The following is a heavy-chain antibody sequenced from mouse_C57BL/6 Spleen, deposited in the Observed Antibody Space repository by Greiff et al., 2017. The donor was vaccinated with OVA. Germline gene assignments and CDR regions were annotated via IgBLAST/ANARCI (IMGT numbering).Heavy chain of an antibody. J-gene: IGHJ2*01. CDR3: ARDYYGSSPFDY. CDR1: GFNIKNTY. D-gene: IGHD1-1*01. V-gene: IGHV14-3*01. CDR2: IDPANGNT. Sequence: EVKLVESVAELVRPGASVKLSCTASGFNIKNTYMHWVKQRPEQGLEWIGRIDPANGNTKYAPKFQGKATITADTSSNTAYLQLSSLTSEDTAIYYCARDYYGSSPFDYWGQGTTLTVSS.